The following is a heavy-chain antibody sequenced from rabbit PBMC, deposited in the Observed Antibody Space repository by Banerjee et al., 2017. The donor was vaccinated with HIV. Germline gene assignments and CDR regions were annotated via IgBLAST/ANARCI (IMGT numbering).Heavy chain of an antibody. CDR2: IYTGSNSDT. CDR1: GFTISSSYW. D-gene: IGHD4-1*01. V-gene: IGHV1S45*01. Sequence: QEQLEESGGDLVKPGASLTLTCAASGFTISSSYWMCWVRQAPGKGLEWIACIYTGSNSDTYYASWAKGRFTISNASSTTVTLQVTSLTVADTAAYFCARDLAGVIGWNFNFWGQGTLVTVS. J-gene: IGHJ3*01. CDR3: ARDLAGVIGWNFNF.